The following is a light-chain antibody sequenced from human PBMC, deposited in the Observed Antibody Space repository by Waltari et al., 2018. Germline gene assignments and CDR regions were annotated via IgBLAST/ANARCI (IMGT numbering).Light chain of an antibody. CDR3: ATWENSLSEVV. CDR2: DNN. CDR1: ISNMCNYS. J-gene: IGLJ2*01. Sequence: HSVSSQPPSGSARPAQKVTISCSGSISNMCNYSVSWYHQLPGAAPKLRIYDNNKRPAGIPDRFSASKSGTSATLGITGLQSGDEADYYCATWENSLSEVVFGGGTKLTVL. V-gene: IGLV1-51*01.